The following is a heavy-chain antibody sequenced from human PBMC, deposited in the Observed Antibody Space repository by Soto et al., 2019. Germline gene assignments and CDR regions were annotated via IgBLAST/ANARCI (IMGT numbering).Heavy chain of an antibody. CDR1: GFNVGAFA. V-gene: IGHV3-23*01. CDR3: TRETVAVITGLDY. J-gene: IGHJ4*02. Sequence: EVQLLESGGDLVQPGGSLRLSCAASGFNVGAFAVNWVRQAPGKGLEWVSGISVSDAFIYYADSVRGRFSISRDASENILYLQMNSLRVDDTALYYCTRETVAVITGLDYWGPGTLVTVSS. CDR2: ISVSDAFI. D-gene: IGHD1-20*01.